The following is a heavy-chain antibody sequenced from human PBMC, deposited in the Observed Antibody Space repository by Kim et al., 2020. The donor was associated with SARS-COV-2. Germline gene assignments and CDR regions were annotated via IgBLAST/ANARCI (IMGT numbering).Heavy chain of an antibody. J-gene: IGHJ6*02. CDR1: GGSISSSNW. V-gene: IGHV4-4*02. CDR2: IYHSGST. D-gene: IGHD6-19*01. CDR3: ARVDSSGWYGGYYYYGMDV. Sequence: SETLSLTCAVSGGSISSSNWWSWVRQPPGKGLEWIGEIYHSGSTNYNPSLKSRVTISVDKSKNQFSLKLSSVTAADTAVYYCARVDSSGWYGGYYYYGMDVWGRGTTVTVSS.